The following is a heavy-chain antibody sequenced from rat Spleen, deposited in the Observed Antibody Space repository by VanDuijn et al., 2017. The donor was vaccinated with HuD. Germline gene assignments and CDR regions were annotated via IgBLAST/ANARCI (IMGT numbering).Heavy chain of an antibody. CDR3: ARSGLQWHFDY. V-gene: IGHV1-43*01. CDR2: INTGSGST. J-gene: IGHJ2*01. CDR1: TYY. D-gene: IGHD1-1*01. Sequence: TYYISWIKQTTGQGLEYIGYINTGSGSTNYNEKFKGKATLTVDKSSSTAFMQLSSLTPDDSAVYYCARSGLQWHFDYWGQGVMVTVSS.